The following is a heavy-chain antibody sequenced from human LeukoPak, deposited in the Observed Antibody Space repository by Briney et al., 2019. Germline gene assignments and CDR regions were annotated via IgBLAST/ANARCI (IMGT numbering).Heavy chain of an antibody. CDR2: ISTYNGNT. V-gene: IGHV1-18*01. D-gene: IGHD2-2*01. Sequence: ASVRVSCKASGYTFTNYGISWVRQAPGQSLEWMGWISTYNGNTNYAENLQGRVTMTTDTSTSTAYMELRSLRSVDSAVYYCARDHCTSSACYYDNWFDPWGPGTLVTVFS. CDR1: GYTFTNYG. J-gene: IGHJ5*02. CDR3: ARDHCTSSACYYDNWFDP.